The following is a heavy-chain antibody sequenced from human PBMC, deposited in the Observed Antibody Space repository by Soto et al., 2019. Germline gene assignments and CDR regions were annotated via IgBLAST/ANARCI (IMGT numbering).Heavy chain of an antibody. CDR3: AKDPKDPAALQRKDAFDI. D-gene: IGHD2-2*01. CDR2: ISGSGGST. CDR1: GFTFSSYA. Sequence: PGGSLRLSCAASGFTFSSYAMSWVRQAPGKGLEWVSAISGSGGSTYYADSVKGRFTISRDNSKNTLYLQMNSLRAEDTAVYYCAKDPKDPAALQRKDAFDIWGQGTMVTVSS. V-gene: IGHV3-23*01. J-gene: IGHJ3*02.